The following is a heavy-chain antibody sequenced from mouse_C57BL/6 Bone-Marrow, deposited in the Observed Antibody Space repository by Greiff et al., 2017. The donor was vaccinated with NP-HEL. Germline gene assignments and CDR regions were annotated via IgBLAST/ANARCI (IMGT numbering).Heavy chain of an antibody. J-gene: IGHJ3*01. V-gene: IGHV1-59*01. CDR1: GYTFTSSW. D-gene: IGHD2-3*01. Sequence: QVQLKQPGAELVRPGTSVKLSCKASGYTFTSSWMHWVKQRPGQGLEWIGVIDPSDSYTNYNQKFKGKATLTVDTSSSTAYMQLSSLTSEDSAVYYCARIYDGYSWFAYWGQGTLVTVSA. CDR3: ARIYDGYSWFAY. CDR2: IDPSDSYT.